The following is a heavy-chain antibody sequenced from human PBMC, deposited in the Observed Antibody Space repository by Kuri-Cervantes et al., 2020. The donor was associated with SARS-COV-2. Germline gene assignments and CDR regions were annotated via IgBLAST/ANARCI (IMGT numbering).Heavy chain of an antibody. Sequence: GESLKISCAASGFTFSYYEMNWVRQAPGKGLEWISYITRSGSTIYYADSVRGRFTISRDNAKNTLYLQMNSLRAEDTAVYYCAREGAVRSAQYYGDYGMDVWGQGTTVTVSS. CDR2: ITRSGSTI. V-gene: IGHV3-48*03. CDR3: AREGAVRSAQYYGDYGMDV. D-gene: IGHD3-3*01. CDR1: GFTFSYYE. J-gene: IGHJ6*02.